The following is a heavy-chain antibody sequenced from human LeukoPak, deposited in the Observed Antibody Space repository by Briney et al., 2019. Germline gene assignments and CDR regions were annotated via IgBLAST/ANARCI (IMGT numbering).Heavy chain of an antibody. V-gene: IGHV3-33*01. CDR2: IWYDGNNK. J-gene: IGHJ4*02. Sequence: GGSLRLSCAASGFTFSSYGMHWVRQAPGKGLEWVAVIWYDGNNKYYADSVKGRFTISRDNSKNTLYLQMNSLRAEDTAVYYCARVEGYCSGGSCYYDDYWGQGTLVTVSS. D-gene: IGHD2-15*01. CDR3: ARVEGYCSGGSCYYDDY. CDR1: GFTFSSYG.